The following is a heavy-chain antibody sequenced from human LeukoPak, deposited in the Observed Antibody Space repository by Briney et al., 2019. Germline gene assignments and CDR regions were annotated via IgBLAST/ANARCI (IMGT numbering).Heavy chain of an antibody. V-gene: IGHV4-30-4*01. Sequence: PSGTLSLTCIVSGASIIKGDYYWSWIRQAPGKGLEWIGYHYYSGTTNYTPSLKSRVDISVDTFRNQFSLRLSSVTAADTAVYYCARGRYYGDYIDYWGQGALVTVSS. CDR3: ARGRYYGDYIDY. CDR2: HYYSGTT. CDR1: GASIIKGDYY. D-gene: IGHD4-17*01. J-gene: IGHJ4*02.